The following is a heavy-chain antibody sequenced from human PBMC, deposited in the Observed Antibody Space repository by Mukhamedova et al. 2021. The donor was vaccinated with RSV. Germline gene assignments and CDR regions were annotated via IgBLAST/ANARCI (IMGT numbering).Heavy chain of an antibody. CDR2: ISGNGEST. CDR3: AKGGQLVATILSYYYYMDV. Sequence: SGISGNGESTYYADSVKGRFTNSRDNSRNTLYLQMNSLRAEDTAVYYCAKGGQLVATILSYYYYMDVW. J-gene: IGHJ6*03. D-gene: IGHD5-12*01. V-gene: IGHV3-23*01.